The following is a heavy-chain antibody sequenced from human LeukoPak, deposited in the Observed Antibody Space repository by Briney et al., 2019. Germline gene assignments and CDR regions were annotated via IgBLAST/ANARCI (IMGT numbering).Heavy chain of an antibody. Sequence: GGSLRLSCAASGFTFSSYAMSWVLQAPGKGLEWVSAISGSGGSTYYADSVKGRFTISRDNSKNTLYLQMNSLRAEDTAVYYCAKSPVLWFREFIYWGQGTLVTVSS. CDR2: ISGSGGST. CDR3: AKSPVLWFREFIY. D-gene: IGHD3-10*01. J-gene: IGHJ4*02. V-gene: IGHV3-23*01. CDR1: GFTFSSYA.